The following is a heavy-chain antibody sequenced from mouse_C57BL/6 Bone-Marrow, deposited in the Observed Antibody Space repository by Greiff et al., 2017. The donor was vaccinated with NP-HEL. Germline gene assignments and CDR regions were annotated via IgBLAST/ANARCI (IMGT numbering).Heavy chain of an antibody. CDR3: ARGEEAYYSNLFAY. Sequence: QVQLKQPGAELVMPGASVKLSCKASGYTFTSYWMHWVKQRPGQGLEWIGEIDPSDSYTNYNQKFKGKSTLTVDKSSSTAYMQLSSLTSEDSAVYYCARGEEAYYSNLFAYWGQGTLVTVSA. V-gene: IGHV1-69*01. J-gene: IGHJ3*01. CDR2: IDPSDSYT. CDR1: GYTFTSYW. D-gene: IGHD2-5*01.